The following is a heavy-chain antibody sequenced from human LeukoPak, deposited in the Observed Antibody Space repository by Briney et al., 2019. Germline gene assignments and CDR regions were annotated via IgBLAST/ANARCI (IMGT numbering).Heavy chain of an antibody. CDR1: GYTLTSNY. CDR3: ARDQEGFDY. V-gene: IGHV1-46*01. Sequence: GASVKVSCKASGYTLTSNYIHWVRQAPGQGLEWMGMIYPGDGSTSYAQKFQGRVTVTRDTSTSTVHMELSGLRSEDTAVYYCARDQEGFDYWGQGTLVTVSS. J-gene: IGHJ4*02. CDR2: IYPGDGST.